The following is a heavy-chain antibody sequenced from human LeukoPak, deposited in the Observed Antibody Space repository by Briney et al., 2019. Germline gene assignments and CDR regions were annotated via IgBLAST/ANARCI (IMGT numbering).Heavy chain of an antibody. D-gene: IGHD3-9*01. CDR3: VGSDWDY. CDR2: ISNSGSTI. V-gene: IGHV3-48*02. J-gene: IGHJ4*02. CDR1: GFTFSTFP. Sequence: GGSLRLSCAASGFTFSTFPFNWVRQAPGKGLEWVSYISNSGSTIYYADSVKGRFTISRDNAKNSLYLQMNSLRDDDTAVYYCVGSDWDYWGQGTLVTVSS.